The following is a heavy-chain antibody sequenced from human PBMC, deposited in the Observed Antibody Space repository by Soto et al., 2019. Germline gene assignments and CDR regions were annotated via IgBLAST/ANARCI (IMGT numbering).Heavy chain of an antibody. J-gene: IGHJ5*02. Sequence: SETLSLTCTVSGGSISSYYWSWIRQPPGKGLEWIGYIYYSGSTNYNPSLKSRVTISVDTSKNQFSLKLSSVTAADTAVYYCARDIAAAGTNWFDPWGQGTLVTVSS. CDR3: ARDIAAAGTNWFDP. CDR2: IYYSGST. CDR1: GGSISSYY. V-gene: IGHV4-59*01. D-gene: IGHD6-13*01.